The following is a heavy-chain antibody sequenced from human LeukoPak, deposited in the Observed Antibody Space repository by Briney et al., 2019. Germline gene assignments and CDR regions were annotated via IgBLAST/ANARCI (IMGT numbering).Heavy chain of an antibody. CDR1: GYTFTGYY. J-gene: IGHJ6*02. V-gene: IGHV1-2*06. CDR2: INPNSGGT. Sequence: ASVKVSCKASGYTFTGYYMHWVRQAPGQGLEWMGRINPNSGGTNYAQKLQGRVTMTTDTSTSTAYMELRSLRSDDTAVYYCARYYGDYPGYYGMDVWGQGTTVTVSS. D-gene: IGHD4-17*01. CDR3: ARYYGDYPGYYGMDV.